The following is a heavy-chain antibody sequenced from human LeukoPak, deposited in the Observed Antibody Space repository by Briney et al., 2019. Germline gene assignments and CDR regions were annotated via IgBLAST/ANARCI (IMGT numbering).Heavy chain of an antibody. V-gene: IGHV4-38-2*02. CDR1: GYSISSGYY. D-gene: IGHD4-23*01. Sequence: SETLSLTCTVSGYSISSGYYWGWMRRPPGKGLEWSGSIYHSGSTYYNPSVKCRVTISVDTSKTQFSLKLSSVTAADTAVYYCARDTVVTPYAFDIWGQGTMVTVSS. CDR2: IYHSGST. J-gene: IGHJ3*02. CDR3: ARDTVVTPYAFDI.